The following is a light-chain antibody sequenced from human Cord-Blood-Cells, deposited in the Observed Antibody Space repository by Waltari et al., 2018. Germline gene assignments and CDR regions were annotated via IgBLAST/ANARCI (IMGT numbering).Light chain of an antibody. CDR3: QQLNSY. J-gene: IGKJ5*01. CDR2: AAS. CDR1: QGISSY. V-gene: IGKV1-9*01. Sequence: LTQSPSFLSASVGDRVTITCRASQGISSYLAWYQQKPGKAPKLLIYAASTLQSGVPSRFSGSGSGTEFTLTISSLQPEDFATYYCQQLNSYFGQGTRLEIK.